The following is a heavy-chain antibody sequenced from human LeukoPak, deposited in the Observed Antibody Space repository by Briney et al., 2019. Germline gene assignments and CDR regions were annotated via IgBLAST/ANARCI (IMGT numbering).Heavy chain of an antibody. Sequence: ASVKVSCKASGYTFTSYYMHWVRQAPGQGLEWMGIINPSGGSTSYAQKFQGRVTMTRDMSTSTVYMELSSLRSEDTAVYYCARGSYYYDSSGQLWVGDYWGQGTLVTVSS. J-gene: IGHJ4*02. CDR2: INPSGGST. D-gene: IGHD3-22*01. CDR3: ARGSYYYDSSGQLWVGDY. CDR1: GYTFTSYY. V-gene: IGHV1-46*01.